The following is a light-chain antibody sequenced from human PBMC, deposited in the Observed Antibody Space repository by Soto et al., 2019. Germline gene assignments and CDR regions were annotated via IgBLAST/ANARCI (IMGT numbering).Light chain of an antibody. CDR2: STN. Sequence: QTVVTQEPSFSVSPGGTVTLTCGLNSGSVSTGYYPSWYQQTPGQAPRTLIYSTNTRSSGVPERFSGSILGNKAALTITGAQADDESDYYCVLYMGSGIWVFGGGTKVTVL. J-gene: IGLJ3*02. V-gene: IGLV8-61*01. CDR3: VLYMGSGIWV. CDR1: SGSVSTGYY.